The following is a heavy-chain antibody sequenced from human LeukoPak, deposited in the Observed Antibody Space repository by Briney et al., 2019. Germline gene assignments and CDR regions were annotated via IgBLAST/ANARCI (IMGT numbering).Heavy chain of an antibody. D-gene: IGHD5-12*01. CDR2: IYYSRGT. V-gene: IGHV4-39*01. J-gene: IGHJ4*02. CDR3: ARRNTGVATGFDY. Sequence: PSETLSLTCTVSGGSISSYYWSWIRQPPGRGLEWIGSIYYSRGTYYNPSLKSRVTISVDTSKNQFSLKLTSVTAADTAVYYCARRNTGVATGFDYWGQGTLVTVSS. CDR1: GGSISSYY.